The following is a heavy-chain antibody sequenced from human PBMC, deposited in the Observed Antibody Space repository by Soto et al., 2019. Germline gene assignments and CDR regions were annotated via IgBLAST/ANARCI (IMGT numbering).Heavy chain of an antibody. Sequence: SETLSLTCTVSGGSISSYYWSWIRQPPGKGLEWIGYIYYSGSTNYNPSLKSRVTISVDTSKNQFSLKLSSVTAADTAVYYCARLGYCSSTSCYREYYFDYWGQGTLVTVLL. CDR3: ARLGYCSSTSCYREYYFDY. J-gene: IGHJ4*02. CDR1: GGSISSYY. D-gene: IGHD2-2*02. V-gene: IGHV4-59*01. CDR2: IYYSGST.